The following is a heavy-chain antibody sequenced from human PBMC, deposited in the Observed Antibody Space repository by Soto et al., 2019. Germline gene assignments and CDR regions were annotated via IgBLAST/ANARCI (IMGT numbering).Heavy chain of an antibody. V-gene: IGHV4-30-4*01. CDR3: SREEGECDYSSTSGTFDI. Sequence: QVQLQESGPGLVKPSQTLSLTCTVSGGSISSGDYYWSWVRQPPGKGLEWIAYIYYSGTTYYNPSLKSRVTMSRVTSKHQFSLKLESVTAADTAVYYYSREEGECDYSSTSGTFDIWGQGKMGTVSS. J-gene: IGHJ3*02. CDR1: GGSISSGDYY. CDR2: IYYSGTT. D-gene: IGHD6-6*01.